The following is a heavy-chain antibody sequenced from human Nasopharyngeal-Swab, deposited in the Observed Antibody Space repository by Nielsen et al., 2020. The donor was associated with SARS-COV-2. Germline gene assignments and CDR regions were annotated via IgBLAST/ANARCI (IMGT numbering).Heavy chain of an antibody. CDR2: ISSSSSYI. V-gene: IGHV3-21*01. J-gene: IGHJ6*02. CDR3: AREESEVYYDFWSGVGHGMDV. CDR1: GFTFSSYS. Sequence: GESLKISCTASGFTFSSYSMNWVRQAPGKGLEWVSSISSSSSYIYYADSVKGRFTISRDKAKNSLYLQMNSLRAEDTAVYYCAREESEVYYDFWSGVGHGMDVWGQGTTVTVSS. D-gene: IGHD3-3*01.